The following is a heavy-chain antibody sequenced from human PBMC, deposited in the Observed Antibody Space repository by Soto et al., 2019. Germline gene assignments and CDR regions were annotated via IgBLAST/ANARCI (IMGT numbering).Heavy chain of an antibody. V-gene: IGHV3-64D*08. CDR3: VKDSAFTVTPGVGY. D-gene: IGHD4-17*01. Sequence: GGSLRLSCSASGFTFSSYAMRWVRQAPGKGLEYVSAISSNGGSTYYADSVKGRFTISRDNSKNTLYLQMSSLRAEDTAVYYCVKDSAFTVTPGVGYWGQGTLVTVSS. CDR2: ISSNGGST. CDR1: GFTFSSYA. J-gene: IGHJ4*02.